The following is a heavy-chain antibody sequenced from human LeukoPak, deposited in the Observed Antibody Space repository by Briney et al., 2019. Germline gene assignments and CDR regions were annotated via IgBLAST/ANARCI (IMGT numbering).Heavy chain of an antibody. D-gene: IGHD4-11*01. V-gene: IGHV3-30-3*01. J-gene: IGHJ4*02. CDR1: GFTFSSYA. CDR3: ARDPYSDYYFDY. Sequence: GGSLRLSCAASGFTFSSYAMHWVRQAPGKGLEWVAVISYDGSNKYYADSVKGRFTISRDNSKNTLCLQMNSLRAEDTAVYYCARDPYSDYYFDYWGQGTLVTVSS. CDR2: ISYDGSNK.